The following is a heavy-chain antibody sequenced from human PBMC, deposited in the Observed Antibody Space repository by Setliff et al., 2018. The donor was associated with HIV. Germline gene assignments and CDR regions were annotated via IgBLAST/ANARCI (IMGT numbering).Heavy chain of an antibody. CDR3: AGQPAFQQRAYFGY. CDR2: IYYSGST. CDR1: GAAISSSTYY. J-gene: IGHJ4*02. V-gene: IGHV4-39*01. Sequence: SETLSLTCTVSGAAISSSTYYWGWIRQPPGKGLEWVGSIYYSGSTYYSPSLQSRVTISVDASKNQFSLTLNSVTAADTAVYYFAGQPAFQQRAYFGYWGQGTLVTVSS. D-gene: IGHD6-13*01.